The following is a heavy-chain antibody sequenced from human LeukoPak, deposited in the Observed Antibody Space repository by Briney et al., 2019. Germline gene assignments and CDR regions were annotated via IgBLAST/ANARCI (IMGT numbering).Heavy chain of an antibody. CDR3: AKNMYREYQRAFDI. Sequence: QTGGSLRLSCAASGFTSSSYAMSWVRQAPGKGLEWVSAISGSGGSTYYADSVKGRFTISRDNSKNTLYLQMNSLRAEDTAVYYCAKNMYREYQRAFDIWGQGTMVTVSS. J-gene: IGHJ3*02. D-gene: IGHD2-2*01. CDR1: GFTSSSYA. CDR2: ISGSGGST. V-gene: IGHV3-23*01.